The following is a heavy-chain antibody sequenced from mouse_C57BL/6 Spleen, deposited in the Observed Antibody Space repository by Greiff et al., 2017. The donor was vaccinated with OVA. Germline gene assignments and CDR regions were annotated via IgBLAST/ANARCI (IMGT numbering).Heavy chain of an antibody. Sequence: QVQLQQSGAELARPGASVKLSCKASGYTFTSYGISWVKQRTGQGLEWIGEIYPRSGNTYYNEKFKGKATLTADKSSSTAYMELRNLTSEDSAVYVGARGGGYDGSSHWYFDVWGTGTTVTVSS. CDR3: ARGGGYDGSSHWYFDV. D-gene: IGHD1-1*01. J-gene: IGHJ1*03. V-gene: IGHV1-81*01. CDR1: GYTFTSYG. CDR2: IYPRSGNT.